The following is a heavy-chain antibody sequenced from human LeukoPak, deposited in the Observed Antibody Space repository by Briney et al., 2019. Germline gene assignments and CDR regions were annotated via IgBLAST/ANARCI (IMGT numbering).Heavy chain of an antibody. Sequence: GGSLRLSSAASGFTFSSYGMHWVRQAPGKGLEWVAVIWYDGSNKYYADSVKGRFTISRDNSKNTLYLQMNSLRAEDTAVYYCARQLERRGWFDPWGQGTLVTVSS. D-gene: IGHD1-1*01. V-gene: IGHV3-33*01. CDR1: GFTFSSYG. J-gene: IGHJ5*02. CDR2: IWYDGSNK. CDR3: ARQLERRGWFDP.